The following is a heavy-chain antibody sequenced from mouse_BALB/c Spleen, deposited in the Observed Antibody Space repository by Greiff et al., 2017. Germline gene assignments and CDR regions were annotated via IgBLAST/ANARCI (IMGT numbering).Heavy chain of an antibody. CDR2: ISSGGST. Sequence: EVQLVESGGGLVKPGGSLKLSCAASGFTFSSYAMSWVRQTPEKRLEWVASISSGGSTYYPDSVKGRFTISRDNARNILYLQMSSLRSEDTAMYYCARHKGDYAMDYWGQGTSVTVSS. CDR1: GFTFSSYA. J-gene: IGHJ4*01. V-gene: IGHV5-6-5*01. CDR3: ARHKGDYAMDY.